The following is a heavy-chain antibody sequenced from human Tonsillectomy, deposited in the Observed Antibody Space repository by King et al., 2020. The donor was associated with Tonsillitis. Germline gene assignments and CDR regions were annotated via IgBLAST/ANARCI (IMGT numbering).Heavy chain of an antibody. Sequence: VQLVESGGGVVQPGRSLRLSCAASGFIFSDYGIHWVRQAPGKGLEWVAGIGKEGGIKYYANSVKGHFTISRDNSKKTGYLQMNSRGFEYTAVYYFSRDLYSRQCDHWGQGTLVTVSS. D-gene: IGHD6-13*01. CDR3: SRDLYSRQCDH. CDR2: IGKEGGIK. J-gene: IGHJ4*02. CDR1: GFIFSDYG. V-gene: IGHV3-33*01.